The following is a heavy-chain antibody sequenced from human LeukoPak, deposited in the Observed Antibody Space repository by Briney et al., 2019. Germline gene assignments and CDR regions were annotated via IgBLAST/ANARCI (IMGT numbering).Heavy chain of an antibody. Sequence: PGESLKISCKGSGYSFTTYWIGWVRQMPGKGLEWMGIIYPGDSDTRYSPSFQGQVTISADKSISTAYLQWSSLKASDTAMYYCARGSTTCYTKACGGYYMDVWGKGTTVTVSS. CDR3: ARGSTTCYTKACGGYYMDV. CDR2: IYPGDSDT. J-gene: IGHJ6*03. D-gene: IGHD2-2*02. CDR1: GYSFTTYW. V-gene: IGHV5-51*01.